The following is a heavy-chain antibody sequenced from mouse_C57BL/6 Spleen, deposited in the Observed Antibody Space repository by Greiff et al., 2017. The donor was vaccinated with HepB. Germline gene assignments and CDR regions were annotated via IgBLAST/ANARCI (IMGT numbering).Heavy chain of an antibody. J-gene: IGHJ3*01. Sequence: QVQLQQPGAELVRPGSSVKLSCKASGYTFTSYWMHWVKQRPIQGLEWIGNIDPSDSETHYNQKFKDKATLTVDKSSSTAYMQLSSLTSEDSAVYYGAREETYGNYPDWFAYWGQGTLVTVSA. V-gene: IGHV1-52*01. D-gene: IGHD2-1*01. CDR2: IDPSDSET. CDR3: AREETYGNYPDWFAY. CDR1: GYTFTSYW.